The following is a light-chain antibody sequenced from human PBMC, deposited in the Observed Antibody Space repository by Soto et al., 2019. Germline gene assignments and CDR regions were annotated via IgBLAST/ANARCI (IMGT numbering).Light chain of an antibody. CDR2: EVS. J-gene: IGLJ2*01. V-gene: IGLV2-14*01. Sequence: QSALTQPASVSGSPGQSITISCTGTTSDVGAYNHVAWYQQYPGKAPKLIVFEVSDRPSGVSNRFSGSKSGNTASLSISGLQPEDEADYYCSSFSSTSTIVFGGGTKLTVL. CDR3: SSFSSTSTIV. CDR1: TSDVGAYNH.